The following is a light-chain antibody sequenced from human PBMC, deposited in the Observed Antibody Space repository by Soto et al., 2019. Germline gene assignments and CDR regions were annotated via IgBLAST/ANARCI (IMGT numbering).Light chain of an antibody. CDR3: LQDYNYPRT. V-gene: IGKV1-6*01. Sequence: AIQMTQSPSSLSASVGDRVTISCRASQGIGNALGWYQQKPGKAPNLLIYEASSLQSGVPSRFSGSASGTDFTLTISSLQPEDFATYYCLQDYNYPRTFGQGTKVDIK. CDR1: QGIGNA. J-gene: IGKJ1*01. CDR2: EAS.